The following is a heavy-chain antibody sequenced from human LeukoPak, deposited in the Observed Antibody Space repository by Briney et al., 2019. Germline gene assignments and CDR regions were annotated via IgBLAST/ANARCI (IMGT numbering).Heavy chain of an antibody. V-gene: IGHV3-9*01. J-gene: IGHJ4*02. CDR3: AKAYASPGYFDY. D-gene: IGHD3-16*01. CDR2: ICWNSGSI. CDR1: GFTFDDYA. Sequence: GRSLRLSCAASGFTFDDYAMHWVRQAPGKGLEWVSGICWNSGSIGYADSVKGRFTISRDNAKNSLYLQMNSLRAEDTALYYCAKAYASPGYFDYWGQGTLVTVSS.